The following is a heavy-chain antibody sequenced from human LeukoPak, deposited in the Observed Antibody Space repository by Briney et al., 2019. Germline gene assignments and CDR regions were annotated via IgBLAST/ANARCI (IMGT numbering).Heavy chain of an antibody. J-gene: IGHJ6*03. CDR2: INSSDGGT. Sequence: ASVKVSCKASGYAFSSYYMHWVRQAPGQGLEWMEIINSSDGGTNYAQKFQGRVTMTRDMPTSTVYMELSSLRSEDTAVYYCARGGGITIFGVGSRYYYYYMDVWGKGTTVTVSS. V-gene: IGHV1-46*01. CDR1: GYAFSSYY. CDR3: ARGGGITIFGVGSRYYYYYMDV. D-gene: IGHD3-3*01.